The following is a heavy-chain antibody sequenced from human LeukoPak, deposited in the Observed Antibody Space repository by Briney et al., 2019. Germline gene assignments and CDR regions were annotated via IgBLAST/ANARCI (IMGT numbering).Heavy chain of an antibody. CDR2: TFPIFGTG. V-gene: IGHV1-69*05. D-gene: IGHD2-8*01. CDR1: GGTFSSYA. Sequence: GASVKVCCTASGGTFSSYANSRVRLAPGPGLEWMGGTFPIFGTGNNDHTYSVRVTITTDESTSTAYMELSRLRSEYTAVYYCAMVYYFDYWGQGTLATVSS. CDR3: AMVYYFDY. J-gene: IGHJ4*02.